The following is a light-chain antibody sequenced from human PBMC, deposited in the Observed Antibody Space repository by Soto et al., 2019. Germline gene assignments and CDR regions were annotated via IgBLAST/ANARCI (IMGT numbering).Light chain of an antibody. CDR1: SSDVGSYNH. J-gene: IGLJ1*01. CDR3: CSYAGSSTYV. CDR2: EVS. V-gene: IGLV2-23*02. Sequence: QSALTQPASVSGSPGQSITISCTGTSSDVGSYNHVSWYQQHPGKAPKLMISEVSKRPSGISNRFSGSKSGNTASLTISGLQAEDEGDYYCCSYAGSSTYVFGTGTKLTVL.